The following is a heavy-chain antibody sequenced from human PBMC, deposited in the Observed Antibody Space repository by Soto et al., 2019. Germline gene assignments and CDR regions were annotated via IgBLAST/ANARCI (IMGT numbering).Heavy chain of an antibody. CDR3: ARDYCSGGSCYYTEGGACSWFDP. Sequence: QVQLVQSGAEVKKPGSSVKVSCKASGGTFSSYAISWVRQAPGQGLEWMGGIIPIFGTANYAQKFQGRVTITADESTSTAYMELSSLRSEYTAVYSCARDYCSGGSCYYTEGGACSWFDPWGQGTLVTVSS. CDR1: GGTFSSYA. CDR2: IIPIFGTA. V-gene: IGHV1-69*01. D-gene: IGHD2-15*01. J-gene: IGHJ5*02.